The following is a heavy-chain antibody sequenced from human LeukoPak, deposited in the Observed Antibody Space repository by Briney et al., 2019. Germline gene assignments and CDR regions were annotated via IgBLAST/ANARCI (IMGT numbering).Heavy chain of an antibody. CDR2: MNPNSGNT. D-gene: IGHD2-2*02. Sequence: ASVKVSCKASGYTFTSYDINWVRQATGQGIEWMGWMNPNSGNTGYAQKFQGRVTMTTDTSTSTAYMELRSLRSDDTAVYYCARLIVPAAILRFSYYYYMDVWGKGTTVTVSS. V-gene: IGHV1-8*01. CDR1: GYTFTSYD. J-gene: IGHJ6*03. CDR3: ARLIVPAAILRFSYYYYMDV.